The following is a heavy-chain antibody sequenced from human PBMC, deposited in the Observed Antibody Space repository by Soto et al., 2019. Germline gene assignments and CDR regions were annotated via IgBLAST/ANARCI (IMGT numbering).Heavy chain of an antibody. J-gene: IGHJ3*02. CDR2: INPSGGST. Sequence: ASVKVSCKASGYTFTSYYMHWVRQAPGQGLEWMGIINPSGGSTSYAQKFQGRVTMTRDTSTSTVYMELSSLRSEDTAVYYCARDGAGGSWNGGGFDIWGQGTMVTVSS. CDR1: GYTFTSYY. V-gene: IGHV1-46*01. D-gene: IGHD1-1*01. CDR3: ARDGAGGSWNGGGFDI.